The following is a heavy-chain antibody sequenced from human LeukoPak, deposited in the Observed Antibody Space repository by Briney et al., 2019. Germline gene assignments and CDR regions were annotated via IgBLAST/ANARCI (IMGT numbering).Heavy chain of an antibody. CDR3: ARSVVVPAAMRGYYYYYGMDV. J-gene: IGHJ6*02. V-gene: IGHV4-61*01. CDR1: GGSVSSGSYY. CDR2: IYYSGST. Sequence: PSETLSLTCTVSGGSVSSGSYYWSWIRQPPGKGLEWIGYIYYSGSTNYNPSLKSRVTISVDTSKNQFSLKLSSVTAADTAVYYCARSVVVPAAMRGYYYYYGMDVWGQGTTVTVSS. D-gene: IGHD2-2*01.